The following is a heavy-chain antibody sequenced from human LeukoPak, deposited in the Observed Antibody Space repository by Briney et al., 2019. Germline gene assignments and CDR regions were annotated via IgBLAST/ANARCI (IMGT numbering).Heavy chain of an antibody. D-gene: IGHD2-15*01. J-gene: IGHJ4*02. CDR2: IIPIFGTA. CDR1: GYTFTSYY. V-gene: IGHV1-69*13. CDR3: ARDHCSGGSCYSGY. Sequence: SVKVSCKASGYTFTSYYMHWVRQAPGQGLEWMGGIIPIFGTANYAQKFQGRVTITADESTSTAYMELSSLRSEDTAVYYCARDHCSGGSCYSGYWGQGTLVTVSS.